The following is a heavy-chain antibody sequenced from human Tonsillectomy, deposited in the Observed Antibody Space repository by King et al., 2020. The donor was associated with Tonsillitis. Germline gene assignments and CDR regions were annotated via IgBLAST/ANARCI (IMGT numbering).Heavy chain of an antibody. CDR1: GFTFSSYG. CDR3: AKDQGRAVAGLFDY. CDR2: ISYDGSNK. V-gene: IGHV3-30*18. J-gene: IGHJ4*02. Sequence: VQLVESGGGVVQPGRSLRLCCAASGFTFSSYGMHWVRQAPGKGLEWVAVISYDGSNKYYADSVKGRFTISRDNSKNTLYLQMNSLRAEDTAVYYCAKDQGRAVAGLFDYWGQGTLVTVSS. D-gene: IGHD6-19*01.